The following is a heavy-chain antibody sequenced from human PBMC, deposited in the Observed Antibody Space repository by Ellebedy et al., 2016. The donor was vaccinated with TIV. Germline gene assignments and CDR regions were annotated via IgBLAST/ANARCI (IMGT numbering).Heavy chain of an antibody. J-gene: IGHJ5*02. D-gene: IGHD3-22*01. CDR2: IYYSGST. CDR1: GGSISSSSYY. V-gene: IGHV4-39*01. Sequence: SETLSLTXTVSGGSISSSSYYWGWIRQPPGKGLEWIGSIYYSGSTYYNPSLKSRVTMSVDTSKNQFSLKLSSVTAADTAVYYCAANRESMIAHELGWFNPWGQGTLVTVSS. CDR3: AANRESMIAHELGWFNP.